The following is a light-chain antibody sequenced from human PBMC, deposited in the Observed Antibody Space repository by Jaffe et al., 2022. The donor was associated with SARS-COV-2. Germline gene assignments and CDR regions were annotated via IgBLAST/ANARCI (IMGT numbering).Light chain of an antibody. CDR2: EVN. V-gene: IGLV2-8*01. CDR3: CSFAGSNTWV. Sequence: QSVLTQPPSASGSPGQSVTISCTGTSSDVGGYDFVSWYQQHPGKAPKLLIFEVNKRPSGVPDRFSGSKSGNTASLTVSGLQADDDSNYYCCSFAGSNTWVFGRGTKLTVL. CDR1: SSDVGGYDF. J-gene: IGLJ3*02.